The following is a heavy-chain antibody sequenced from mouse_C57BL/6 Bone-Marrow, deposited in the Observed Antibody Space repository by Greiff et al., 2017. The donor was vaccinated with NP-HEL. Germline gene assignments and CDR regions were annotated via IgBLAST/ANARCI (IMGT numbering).Heavy chain of an antibody. J-gene: IGHJ3*01. Sequence: VQLKESGAELVRPGASVKLSCTASGFNIKDDYMHWVKQRPEQGLEWIGWIDPENGDTEYASKFQGKATITADTSSNTAYLQLSSLTSEDTAVYYCTPGVTTKAWFAYWGQGTLVTVSA. CDR3: TPGVTTKAWFAY. CDR2: IDPENGDT. CDR1: GFNIKDDY. V-gene: IGHV14-4*01. D-gene: IGHD2-2*01.